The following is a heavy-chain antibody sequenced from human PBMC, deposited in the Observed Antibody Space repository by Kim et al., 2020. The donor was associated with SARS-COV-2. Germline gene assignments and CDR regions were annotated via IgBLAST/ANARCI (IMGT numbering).Heavy chain of an antibody. Sequence: GGSLRLSCAASGFRFSDYGMHWVRQAPGKGLEWVAFVWYDGSYTYYVDSVKGRFTIYKDQSKNTLYLQMNSLGAADAATYYCARDRRIIPRTRIIGYGMDLWGQGTTVTVSS. CDR3: ARDRRIIPRTRIIGYGMDL. J-gene: IGHJ6*02. CDR2: VWYDGSYT. V-gene: IGHV3-33*01. D-gene: IGHD3-22*01. CDR1: GFRFSDYG.